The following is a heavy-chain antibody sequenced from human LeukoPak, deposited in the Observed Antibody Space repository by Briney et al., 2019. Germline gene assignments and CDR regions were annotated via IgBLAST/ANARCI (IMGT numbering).Heavy chain of an antibody. Sequence: SETLSLTCAVYGGSFSGYYWRWIRQPPGKGLEWIGEINHSGSNNYNPSLKSRVTISVDTSKNQSSLKLSSVTAADTAVYYCAKYYYGSGSYAPLEDWGQGTLVTVSS. V-gene: IGHV4-34*01. J-gene: IGHJ4*02. D-gene: IGHD3-10*01. CDR1: GGSFSGYY. CDR2: INHSGSN. CDR3: AKYYYGSGSYAPLED.